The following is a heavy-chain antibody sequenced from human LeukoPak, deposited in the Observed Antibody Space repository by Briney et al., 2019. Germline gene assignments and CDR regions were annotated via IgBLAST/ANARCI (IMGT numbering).Heavy chain of an antibody. CDR2: IWYDGSNK. V-gene: IGHV3-33*01. J-gene: IGHJ4*02. CDR1: GITFRSYG. D-gene: IGHD2-15*01. Sequence: GRSLRLSCAASGITFRSYGMHWDRQAPGKGLEWVAFIWYDGSNKYYADSVKGRFTISRDNSRNTLFLQMNSLRAEDTAVYYCATDRATQYFDYWGQGTLVSVSS. CDR3: ATDRATQYFDY.